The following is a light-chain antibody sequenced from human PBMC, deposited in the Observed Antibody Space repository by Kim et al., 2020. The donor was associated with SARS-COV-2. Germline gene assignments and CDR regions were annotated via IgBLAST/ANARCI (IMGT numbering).Light chain of an antibody. V-gene: IGKV1-33*01. CDR1: QDIGSH. CDR3: QQYGHLPPYA. CDR2: NAS. J-gene: IGKJ2*01. Sequence: SVGDRVTNTCQASQDIGSHLTWYQQKPGQAPNVLISNASKLEKGVPRRFSGSGSGTDFTFTISSLQPENIAIYYCQQYGHLPPYAFGQGAKVDIK.